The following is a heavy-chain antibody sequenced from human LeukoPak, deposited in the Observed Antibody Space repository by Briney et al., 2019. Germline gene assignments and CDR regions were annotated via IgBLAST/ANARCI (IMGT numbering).Heavy chain of an antibody. D-gene: IGHD3-10*01. CDR2: ISSSGTI. V-gene: IGHV3-48*03. J-gene: IGHJ4*02. CDR1: GFTFGNYE. Sequence: GGSLRLSCAASGFTFGNYEMNWVRQAPGKGLEWLSYISSSGTIYYADSVKGRFTISRDNAKNSLYLQVNSLRAEDTAVYYCVGGGRGGYWGQGTLVTVSS. CDR3: VGGGRGGY.